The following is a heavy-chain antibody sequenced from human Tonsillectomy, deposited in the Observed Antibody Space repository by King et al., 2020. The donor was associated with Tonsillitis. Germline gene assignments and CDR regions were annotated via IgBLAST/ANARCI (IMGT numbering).Heavy chain of an antibody. CDR3: AGVHSSTYWYFDL. Sequence: HVQLQESGPGLVKSSETLSLTCTVSGGSISSYYWSWIRQPPGKGLEWIAYIYYSGSTDYDPSLKSRVTISIDTSKNQFSLKLSSVTAADTAVYYCAGVHSSTYWYFDLWGRGTLVTVSS. CDR1: GGSISSYY. CDR2: IYYSGST. V-gene: IGHV4-59*01. D-gene: IGHD6-13*01. J-gene: IGHJ2*01.